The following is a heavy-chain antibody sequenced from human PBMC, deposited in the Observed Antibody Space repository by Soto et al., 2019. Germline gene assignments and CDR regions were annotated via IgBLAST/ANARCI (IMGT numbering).Heavy chain of an antibody. Sequence: SEALSLTCAVYGGSFSGHYWTWIRQPPGKGLEWVGEITRSGNTNYNPSLKSRVTISVDTSKNQFSLKLSSVTAADTAVYYCACNYYDFWSGYYSVGYFDYWAQGTPVTVSS. CDR2: ITRSGNT. J-gene: IGHJ4*02. D-gene: IGHD3-3*01. V-gene: IGHV4-34*01. CDR1: GGSFSGHY. CDR3: ACNYYDFWSGYYSVGYFDY.